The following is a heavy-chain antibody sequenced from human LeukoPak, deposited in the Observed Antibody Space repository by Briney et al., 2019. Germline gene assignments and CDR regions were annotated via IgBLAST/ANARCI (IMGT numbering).Heavy chain of an antibody. CDR2: IKQDGSEK. J-gene: IGHJ4*02. Sequence: GGSLRLSCAASGFTFDDYAMHWVRQAPGKGLEWVANIKQDGSEKYYVDSVKGRFTISRDNAKNSLYLQMNSLRAEDTAVYYCARETYGDYPGYWGQGTLVTVSS. V-gene: IGHV3-7*01. CDR3: ARETYGDYPGY. CDR1: GFTFDDYA. D-gene: IGHD4-17*01.